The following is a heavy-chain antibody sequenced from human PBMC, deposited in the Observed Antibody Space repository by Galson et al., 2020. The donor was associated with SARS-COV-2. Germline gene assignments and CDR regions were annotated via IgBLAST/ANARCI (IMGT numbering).Heavy chain of an antibody. Sequence: SETLSLTCTVSGASISSGGYYWSWIRQVPGKGLEWIGYIYNTGNAYYTPSLRGRVTISADTSESQFSLKLTSVTAADTAVDYCATTYGDHDYDYGMEVWGQGTTVIVSS. V-gene: IGHV4-31*03. D-gene: IGHD4-17*01. CDR2: IYNTGNA. CDR1: GASISSGGYY. J-gene: IGHJ6*02. CDR3: ATTYGDHDYDYGMEV.